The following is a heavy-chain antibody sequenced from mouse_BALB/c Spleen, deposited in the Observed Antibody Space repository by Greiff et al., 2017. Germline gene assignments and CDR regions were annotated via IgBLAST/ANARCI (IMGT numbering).Heavy chain of an antibody. CDR2: INPYNDGT. CDR1: GYTFTSYV. V-gene: IGHV1-14*01. Sequence: EVQLQQSGPELVKPGASVKMSCKASGYTFTSYVMHWVKQKPGQGLEWIGYINPYNDGTKYNEKFKGKATLTSDKSSSTAYMELSSLTSEDSAVYYCARVITTATAWFAYWGQGTLVTVSA. J-gene: IGHJ3*01. CDR3: ARVITTATAWFAY. D-gene: IGHD1-2*01.